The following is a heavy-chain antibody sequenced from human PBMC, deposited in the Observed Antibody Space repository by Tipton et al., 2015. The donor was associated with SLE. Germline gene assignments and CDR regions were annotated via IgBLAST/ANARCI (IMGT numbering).Heavy chain of an antibody. D-gene: IGHD2-2*01. V-gene: IGHV3-33*01. J-gene: IGHJ5*02. Sequence: SLRLSCAASGFTFSSYGMHWVRQAPGKGLEWVAVIWYDGSNKYYADSVKARFTISRDNSKNTLYLQMNSLRAEDTAVYYCARDRSSWGWFDPWGQGTLVTVSS. CDR1: GFTFSSYG. CDR3: ARDRSSWGWFDP. CDR2: IWYDGSNK.